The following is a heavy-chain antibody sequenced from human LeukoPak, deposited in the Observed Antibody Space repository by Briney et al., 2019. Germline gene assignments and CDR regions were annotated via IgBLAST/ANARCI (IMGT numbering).Heavy chain of an antibody. CDR3: ARGYYDSHGYSAPFDY. CDR1: GGSISSYY. D-gene: IGHD3-22*01. J-gene: IGHJ4*02. Sequence: SETLSLTCTVSGGSISSYYWSWIRLPPGKRLEWIGYVHSSGSTNYNPSLTSRVTMSVDTSKSQFFLKLNFVTDADTAVYFCARGYYDSHGYSAPFDYWGQGTLVTVSS. V-gene: IGHV4-59*01. CDR2: VHSSGST.